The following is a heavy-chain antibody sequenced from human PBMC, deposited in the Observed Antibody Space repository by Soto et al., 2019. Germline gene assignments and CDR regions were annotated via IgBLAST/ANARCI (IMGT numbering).Heavy chain of an antibody. Sequence: ASVKVSCKASGYTFTSYGISWVRQAPGQGLEWMGWISAYNGNTNYAQKLQGRVTMTTDTSTSTAYMELRSLRSDDTAVYYCARDSNSGYDPQYYYYYYGMDVWGQGTTVTVSS. D-gene: IGHD5-12*01. V-gene: IGHV1-18*01. CDR3: ARDSNSGYDPQYYYYYYGMDV. CDR2: ISAYNGNT. CDR1: GYTFTSYG. J-gene: IGHJ6*02.